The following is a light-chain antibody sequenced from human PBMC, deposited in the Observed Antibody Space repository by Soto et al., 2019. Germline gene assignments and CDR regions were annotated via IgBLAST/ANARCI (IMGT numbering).Light chain of an antibody. CDR2: DAS. V-gene: IGKV1-5*01. CDR3: QQDNSYSLYT. Sequence: DIQMTQSPSTLSASVGDRVTITCRASQSISSWLAWYQQKPGKAPKLLIYDASSLESGVPSRFSGSGSGTEFTLTISSLQPDDFATYYCQQDNSYSLYTLGQGTKLEIK. J-gene: IGKJ2*01. CDR1: QSISSW.